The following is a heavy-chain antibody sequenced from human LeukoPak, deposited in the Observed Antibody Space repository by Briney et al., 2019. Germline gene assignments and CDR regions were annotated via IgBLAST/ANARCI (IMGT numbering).Heavy chain of an antibody. D-gene: IGHD4-11*01. CDR2: IYTSGST. CDR3: ARGAYSDAFDI. Sequence: SETLSLTCTVSGGSINGFYWSWIRQPPGKGLEWIGRIYTSGSTNYNPSLKSRVTISVDTSKNQFSLKLSSVTAADTAVYYCARGAYSDAFDIWGQGTMVTVSS. V-gene: IGHV4-4*08. J-gene: IGHJ3*02. CDR1: GGSINGFY.